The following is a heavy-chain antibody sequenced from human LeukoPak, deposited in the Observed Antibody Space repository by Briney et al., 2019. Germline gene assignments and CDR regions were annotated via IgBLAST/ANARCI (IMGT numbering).Heavy chain of an antibody. J-gene: IGHJ3*02. D-gene: IGHD1-1*01. Sequence: PSETLSLTCTVSGGSISSSSYYWGWIRQPPGKGLEWSGSIYYSGSTYYNPSLKSRVTISIDTSKNQFSLKLSSVTAADTAVYYCARPPPNWNPSIGDAFDIWGQGTMATVSS. V-gene: IGHV4-39*01. CDR1: GGSISSSSYY. CDR3: ARPPPNWNPSIGDAFDI. CDR2: IYYSGST.